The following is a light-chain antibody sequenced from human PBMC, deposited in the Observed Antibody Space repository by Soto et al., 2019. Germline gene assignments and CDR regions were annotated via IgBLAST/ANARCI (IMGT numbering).Light chain of an antibody. CDR3: QQYNNWPPWT. V-gene: IGKV3-15*01. CDR1: QSVSSN. Sequence: DIVMTQSPAPLSVSPGERATLSCKASQSVSSNLAWYQQKPGQAPSLLIYGASTRATGIPARFSGSGSGTEFSLTISSLQSEDFAVYYCQQYNNWPPWTFGQGTKVDI. CDR2: GAS. J-gene: IGKJ1*01.